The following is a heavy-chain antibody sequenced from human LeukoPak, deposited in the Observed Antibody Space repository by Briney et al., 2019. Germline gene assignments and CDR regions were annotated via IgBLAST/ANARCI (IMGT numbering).Heavy chain of an antibody. V-gene: IGHV4-59*12. Sequence: PSETLSLTCTVSGASISSYYWSWLRQPPGKGLEWIGDVHLDGRTNFNPSLKSRLTMSVDLSENHVSLKLTSVTAADTAVYYCAREGGFYRPLDYSGQGTLVTVSS. CDR2: VHLDGRT. CDR3: AREGGFYRPLDY. D-gene: IGHD6-25*01. CDR1: GASISSYY. J-gene: IGHJ4*02.